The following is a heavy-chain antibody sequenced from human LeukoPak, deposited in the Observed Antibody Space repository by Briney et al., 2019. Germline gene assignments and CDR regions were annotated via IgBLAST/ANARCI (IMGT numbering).Heavy chain of an antibody. Sequence: SETLSLTCTVSGGSISSSSYYWSWIRQPPGKGLEWIAYISDIGSINYNPSLKSRVTISLDTSKNQFSLKLSSVTAADTAVYYCAGHHPRNTVDFWGQGTLVTVSS. CDR3: AGHHPRNTVDF. V-gene: IGHV4-61*05. CDR1: GGSISSSSYY. CDR2: ISDIGSI. D-gene: IGHD2/OR15-2a*01. J-gene: IGHJ4*02.